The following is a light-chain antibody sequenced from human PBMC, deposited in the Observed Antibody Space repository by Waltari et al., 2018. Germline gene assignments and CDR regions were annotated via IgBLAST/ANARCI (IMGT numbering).Light chain of an antibody. V-gene: IGKV3-20*01. CDR2: GAS. Sequence: EIVLTQSPGTLSLSPGEGDTLPCRTSQPIRTTYLAWYQQKPGQAPTLLIYGASSRATGVPDRFTGSGSGTDFSLTISSLEPEDFATYYCQQYDISPLTFGGGTKVEIK. CDR1: QPIRTTY. CDR3: QQYDISPLT. J-gene: IGKJ4*01.